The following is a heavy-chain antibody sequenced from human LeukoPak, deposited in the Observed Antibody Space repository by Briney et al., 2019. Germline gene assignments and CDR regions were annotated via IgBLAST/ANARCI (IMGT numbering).Heavy chain of an antibody. J-gene: IGHJ4*02. D-gene: IGHD5-24*01. V-gene: IGHV3-30*04. CDR2: ISSDGSDK. Sequence: GGSLGLSCAASEFTFSNYALHWVRQAPGRGLEWVAVISSDGSDKYYADSVKGRFTISRDNSKNTLYLQMNSLRAEDTAVYYCARGGEMATTTGVYFDYWGQGTLVTVSS. CDR1: EFTFSNYA. CDR3: ARGGEMATTTGVYFDY.